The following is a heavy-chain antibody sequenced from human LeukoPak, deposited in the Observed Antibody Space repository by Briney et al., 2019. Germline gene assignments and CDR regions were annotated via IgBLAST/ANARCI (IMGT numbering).Heavy chain of an antibody. CDR3: ARAIRGSAVDTGDR. V-gene: IGHV3-7*01. J-gene: IGHJ4*02. CDR1: GFTFSNYW. Sequence: GGSLRLSCAASGFTFSNYWMSWVRRAPGKGLEWVANIKNDGSEEYYVDSVKGRFTISRDNAKNSLFLQMNSLTVEDTAVYYCARAIRGSAVDTGDRWGQGALVTVSS. D-gene: IGHD3-10*01. CDR2: IKNDGSEE.